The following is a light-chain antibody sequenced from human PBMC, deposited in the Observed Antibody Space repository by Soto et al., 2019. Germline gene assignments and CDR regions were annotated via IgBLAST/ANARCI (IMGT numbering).Light chain of an antibody. CDR1: QTVSSRF. CDR3: QQYNDWPPST. Sequence: EIVLTQFPDTLSLSPGERATLSCRASQTVSSRFLAWYQQKPGQAPRLLIYGASTRATGIPARFSGSGSGTEFTLTISSLQSEDFAVYYCQQYNDWPPSTFGQGTKVDIK. J-gene: IGKJ1*01. CDR2: GAS. V-gene: IGKV3-15*01.